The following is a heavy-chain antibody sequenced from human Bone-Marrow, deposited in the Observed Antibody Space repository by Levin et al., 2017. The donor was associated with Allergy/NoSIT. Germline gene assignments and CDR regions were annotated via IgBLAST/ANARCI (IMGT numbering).Heavy chain of an antibody. Sequence: GGSLRLSCAASGFTFSSYGMHWVRQAPGKGLEWVAVIWYDGSNKYYADSVKGRFTISRDNSKNTLYLQMNSLRAEDTAVYYCARSGGYGDSRPNWYFDLWGRGTLVTVSS. CDR2: IWYDGSNK. CDR3: ARSGGYGDSRPNWYFDL. V-gene: IGHV3-33*01. CDR1: GFTFSSYG. J-gene: IGHJ2*01. D-gene: IGHD4-17*01.